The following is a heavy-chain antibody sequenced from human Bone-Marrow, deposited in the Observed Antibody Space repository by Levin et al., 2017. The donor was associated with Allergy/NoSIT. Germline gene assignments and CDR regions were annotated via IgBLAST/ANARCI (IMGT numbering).Heavy chain of an antibody. Sequence: GESLKISCKASGYQFTDYYIHWVRQAPGQGPEWLGWINPNTGATNYAPKLLGRVTMSRDTSISIASMELSRLRLNDTAVYYCAREDGDYVWGKDVYNGMDVWGQGTTVTVSS. J-gene: IGHJ6*02. CDR1: GYQFTDYY. V-gene: IGHV1-2*02. D-gene: IGHD3-16*01. CDR2: INPNTGAT. CDR3: AREDGDYVWGKDVYNGMDV.